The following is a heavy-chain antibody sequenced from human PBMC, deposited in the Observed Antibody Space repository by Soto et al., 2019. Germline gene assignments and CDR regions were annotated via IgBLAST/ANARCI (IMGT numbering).Heavy chain of an antibody. J-gene: IGHJ4*02. CDR2: IYYSGST. D-gene: IGHD1-26*01. CDR3: ARLPVGATAGTYFDS. CDR1: GGSISSSRYY. Sequence: QLQLQESGPGLVKPSETLSLTCTVSGGSISSSRYYWGWIRQPPGKGLEWIGSIYYSGSTDYNPSLKSRVTIXXAXSXNLCSLQPRSVTAAHTAVYYCARLPVGATAGTYFDSWGQRTLVTVSS. V-gene: IGHV4-39*01.